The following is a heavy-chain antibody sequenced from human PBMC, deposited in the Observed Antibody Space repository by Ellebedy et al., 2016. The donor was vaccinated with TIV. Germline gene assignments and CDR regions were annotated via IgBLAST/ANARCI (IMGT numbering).Heavy chain of an antibody. J-gene: IGHJ3*01. CDR2: ITGSSSYM. D-gene: IGHD4-23*01. CDR1: GLTFSSHA. CDR3: ARDPVGVGPAFDV. V-gene: IGHV3-23*01. Sequence: GESLKISCAASGLTFSSHAMSWVRQAPGKGLEWVASITGSSSYMFYSDSVKGRFTISRDNSKDTLYLQMNSLRAEDTAIYYCARDPVGVGPAFDVWGQGTMVTVSS.